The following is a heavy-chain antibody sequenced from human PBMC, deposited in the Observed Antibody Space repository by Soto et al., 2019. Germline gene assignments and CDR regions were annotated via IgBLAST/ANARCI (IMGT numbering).Heavy chain of an antibody. V-gene: IGHV3-23*01. J-gene: IGHJ3*02. CDR1: GFTFSSYA. CDR2: ISGSGGST. CDR3: AKVFYESSGYSGNAFDI. D-gene: IGHD3-22*01. Sequence: EVQLLESGGGLVQPGGSLRLSCAASGFTFSSYAMSWVRQAPGKGLEWVSAISGSGGSTYYADSVKGRFTISRDNSKNTLYLQMNSLRAEDMAVYYCAKVFYESSGYSGNAFDIWGQGTMVTVSS.